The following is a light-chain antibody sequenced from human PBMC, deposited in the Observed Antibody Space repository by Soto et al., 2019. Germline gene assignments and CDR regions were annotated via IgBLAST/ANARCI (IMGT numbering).Light chain of an antibody. CDR2: GAS. CDR1: QSVSSSY. CDR3: QQYGSSPWT. J-gene: IGKJ1*01. V-gene: IGKV3-20*01. Sequence: EIVLTQSPGTLSLSPGERATLFCRASQSVSSSYLAWYQQKPGQAPRLLISGASDRATGIPDRFSGSGSGTDFTLTISRLEPEDFAVYSCQQYGSSPWTFGPGTKVEIK.